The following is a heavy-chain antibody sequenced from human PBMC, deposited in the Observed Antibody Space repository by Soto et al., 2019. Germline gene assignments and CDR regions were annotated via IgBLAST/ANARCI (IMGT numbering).Heavy chain of an antibody. CDR3: ARDEVRDYYDSSGYYLGY. Sequence: ASVKVSCKASGYTFTSYYMHWVRQAPGQGLEWMGIINPSGGSTSYAQKFQGRVTMTRDTSTRTVYMELSSLRSEDTAVYYCARDEVRDYYDSSGYYLGYWGQGTLVTVSS. V-gene: IGHV1-46*01. J-gene: IGHJ4*02. CDR2: INPSGGST. CDR1: GYTFTSYY. D-gene: IGHD3-22*01.